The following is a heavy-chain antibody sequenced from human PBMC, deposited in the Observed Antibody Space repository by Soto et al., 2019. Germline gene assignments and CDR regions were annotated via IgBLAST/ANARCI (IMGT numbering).Heavy chain of an antibody. CDR3: ARDYDILTGYYDDMNAFDI. D-gene: IGHD3-9*01. Sequence: SVKVSCKASGGTFSSYTISWVRQAPGQGLEWMGRIIPILGIANYAQKFQGRVTITADKSTSTAYMELSSLRSEDTAVYYCARDYDILTGYYDDMNAFDIWGQGTMVTVSS. V-gene: IGHV1-69*04. CDR2: IIPILGIA. CDR1: GGTFSSYT. J-gene: IGHJ3*02.